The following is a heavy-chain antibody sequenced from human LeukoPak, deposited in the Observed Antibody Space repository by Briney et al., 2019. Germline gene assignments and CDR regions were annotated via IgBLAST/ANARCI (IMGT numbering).Heavy chain of an antibody. CDR3: ARDSRVWGSLALFDY. CDR1: GYTFTGYY. V-gene: IGHV1-2*02. J-gene: IGHJ4*02. CDR2: INPNSGGT. Sequence: ASVKVSCKASGYTFTGYYMHWVRQAPGQGLDWMGWINPNSGGTNYAQKFQGRVTMTRDTSISTAYMELSRLRSDDTAVYYCARDSRVWGSLALFDYWGQGTLVTVSS. D-gene: IGHD3-16*01.